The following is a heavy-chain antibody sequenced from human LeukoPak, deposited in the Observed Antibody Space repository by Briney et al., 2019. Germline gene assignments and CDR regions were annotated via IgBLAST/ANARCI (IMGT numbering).Heavy chain of an antibody. Sequence: GASVKVSCKASGYTFTSYYMHWVRQAPGQGLEWMGIINPSTGSTSYAQKFQGRVTMTRNTSISTAYMELSSLRSEDTAVYYCARRRLWFGEFPHRWFDPWGQGTLVTVSS. CDR1: GYTFTSYY. V-gene: IGHV1-46*01. CDR3: ARRRLWFGEFPHRWFDP. D-gene: IGHD3-10*01. CDR2: INPSTGST. J-gene: IGHJ5*02.